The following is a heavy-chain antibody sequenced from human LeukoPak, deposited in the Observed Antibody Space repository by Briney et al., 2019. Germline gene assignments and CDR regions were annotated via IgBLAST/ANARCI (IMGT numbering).Heavy chain of an antibody. CDR3: VRGNYCSGGSCYHYHYYYVDV. D-gene: IGHD2-15*01. V-gene: IGHV4-34*01. Sequence: SETLSLTCAVYGGSFNGYYWSWIRQPPGKGLEWMGEINHSGSTNYNPSLKSRVTISVDMSNNQFSLKLSSVTAADTAVYYCVRGNYCSGGSCYHYHYYYVDVWGKGTTVTVSS. J-gene: IGHJ6*03. CDR1: GGSFNGYY. CDR2: INHSGST.